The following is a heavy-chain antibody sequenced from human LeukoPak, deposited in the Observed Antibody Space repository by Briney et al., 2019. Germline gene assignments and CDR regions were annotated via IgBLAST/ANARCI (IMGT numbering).Heavy chain of an antibody. CDR1: GGSFSGYY. V-gene: IGHV4-34*01. Sequence: PSETLSLTCAVYGGSFSGYYWSWIRQPPGKGLEWIGSIHYSGSTYYNPSLKSRVTISVDTSNNQFSLKLSSVTAADTAVYYCARLITATTDYWGQGTLVIVSS. CDR3: ARLITATTDY. D-gene: IGHD1-7*01. CDR2: IHYSGST. J-gene: IGHJ4*02.